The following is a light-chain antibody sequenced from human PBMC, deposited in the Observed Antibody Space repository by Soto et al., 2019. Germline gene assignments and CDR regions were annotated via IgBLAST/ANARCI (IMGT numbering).Light chain of an antibody. CDR2: GASS. CDR1: QSVSSNY. Sequence: EIVLTQSPGTLSLSPGERATLSCRASQSVSSNYFAWYQQKPGQAPRLIISGASSSRATGIPDRLSGSGSGKDFTLTISRLEPEDCAVDYGQQYGTSPQTFGQGTKVDIK. J-gene: IGKJ1*01. CDR3: QQYGTSPQT. V-gene: IGKV3-20*01.